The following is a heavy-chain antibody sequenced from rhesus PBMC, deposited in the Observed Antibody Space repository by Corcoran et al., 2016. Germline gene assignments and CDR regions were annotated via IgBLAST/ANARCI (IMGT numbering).Heavy chain of an antibody. CDR2: TYYRSKCYN. CDR1: GDSVSSNSAN. V-gene: IGHV6-1*01. D-gene: IGHD3-3*01. CDR3: ARGLSSYYNIWTGYTDAFDF. J-gene: IGHJ3*01. Sequence: QVQLQESGPGLVKPSQTLSLTCAISGDSVSSNSANWNWIRQSPSRGLEWLGRTYYRSKCYNDYAQSVQNRISINPDTSKNQFSLQLNSVTPEDMAVYYCARGLSSYYNIWTGYTDAFDFWGQGLRVTVSS.